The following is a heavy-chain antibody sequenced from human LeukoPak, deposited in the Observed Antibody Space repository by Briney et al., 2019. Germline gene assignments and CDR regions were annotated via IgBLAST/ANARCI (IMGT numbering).Heavy chain of an antibody. CDR1: GYTFTSYD. V-gene: IGHV1-69*13. D-gene: IGHD3-22*01. CDR3: ARAYYDSSGYYYSYYFDY. J-gene: IGHJ4*02. Sequence: SVKVSCKASGYTFTSYDINWVRQATGQGLEWMGGIIPIFGTANYAQKFQGRVTITADESTSTAYMELSSLRSEDTAVYYCARAYYDSSGYYYSYYFDYWGQGTLVTVSS. CDR2: IIPIFGTA.